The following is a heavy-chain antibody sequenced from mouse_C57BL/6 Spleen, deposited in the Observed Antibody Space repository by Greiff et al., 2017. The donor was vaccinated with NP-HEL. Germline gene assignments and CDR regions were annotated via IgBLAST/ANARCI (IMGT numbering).Heavy chain of an antibody. CDR1: GFTFSDYY. CDR2: ISNGGGST. CDR3: ARRGIAYYSNYDYAMDY. Sequence: DVKLVESGGGLVQPGGSLKLSCAASGFTFSDYYMYWVRQTPEKRLEWVAYISNGGGSTYYPDTVKGRLTISRDNANNTLYLQMSRLKSEDTAMYYCARRGIAYYSNYDYAMDYWGQGTSVTVSS. J-gene: IGHJ4*01. V-gene: IGHV5-12*01. D-gene: IGHD2-5*01.